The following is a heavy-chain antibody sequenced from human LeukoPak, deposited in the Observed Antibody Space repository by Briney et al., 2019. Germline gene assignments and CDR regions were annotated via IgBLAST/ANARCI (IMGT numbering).Heavy chain of an antibody. CDR2: INGGGGGGT. V-gene: IGHV3-23*01. D-gene: IGHD2-2*01. Sequence: GGSLRLSCAASGFTFSNYAMSWVRQAPGKGLEWVSGINGGGGGGTFHADSVRGRFTISRDNSKNTLYLQMSSLRAEDTAVYYCAASRPNIVVVPAPKVPFGSWGQGTLVTVSS. CDR3: AASRPNIVVVPAPKVPFGS. J-gene: IGHJ5*02. CDR1: GFTFSNYA.